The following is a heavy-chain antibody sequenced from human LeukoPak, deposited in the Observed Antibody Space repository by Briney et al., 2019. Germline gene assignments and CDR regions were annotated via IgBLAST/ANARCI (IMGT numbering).Heavy chain of an antibody. Sequence: GGSLRLSCAASGFTFSSYAMHWVRQAPGKGLEWVAVISYDGSNKYYADSVKGRFTISRDNSKNTLYLQMNSLRAEDTAVYYCARDHGYSQPYYYYYMDVWGKGTTVTVSS. CDR3: ARDHGYSQPYYYYYMDV. D-gene: IGHD5-18*01. J-gene: IGHJ6*03. CDR2: ISYDGSNK. CDR1: GFTFSSYA. V-gene: IGHV3-30*04.